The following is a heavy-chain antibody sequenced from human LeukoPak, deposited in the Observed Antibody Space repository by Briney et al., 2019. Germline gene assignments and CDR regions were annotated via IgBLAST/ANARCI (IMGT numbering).Heavy chain of an antibody. Sequence: PGGSLRLSCAASGFTFSSYGMHWVRQAPGKGLEWVAVIWYDGSNKYYADSVKGRFTISRDNSKNTLYLQMNSLRAEDTAVYYCARAVIRSGAFDIWGQGTMVTVSS. CDR1: GFTFSSYG. CDR3: ARAVIRSGAFDI. J-gene: IGHJ3*02. D-gene: IGHD3-22*01. CDR2: IWYDGSNK. V-gene: IGHV3-33*01.